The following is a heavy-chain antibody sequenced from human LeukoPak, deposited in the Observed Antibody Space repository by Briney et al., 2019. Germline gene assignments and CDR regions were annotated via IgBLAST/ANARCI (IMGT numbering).Heavy chain of an antibody. CDR1: GFIFRTYA. V-gene: IGHV3-23*01. D-gene: IGHD6-19*01. J-gene: IGHJ4*02. CDR3: ARVSEQWLVRHFDY. CDR2: ISGTGGTT. Sequence: GGSLRLSCAASGFIFRTYAMTWVRQAPGKGLEWVSAISGTGGTTYYADSLKGRFTIPRDNSKNTLFLQMNSLRAEDAAVYYCARVSEQWLVRHFDYWGQGTLVTVSS.